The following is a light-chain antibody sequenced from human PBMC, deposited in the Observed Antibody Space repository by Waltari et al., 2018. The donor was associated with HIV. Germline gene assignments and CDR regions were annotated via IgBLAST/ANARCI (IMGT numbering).Light chain of an antibody. CDR2: EGN. V-gene: IGLV2-23*01. Sequence: QSALTQPASVSGSPGQSITISCTGTSSDVGTYSLLSWYQHHPGKAPKLMIYEGNKRPSGVSNRFSGSKSGNTASLTISGLQAEDEADYYCSSYTSFSTVLFGRGTKLTVL. CDR1: SSDVGTYSL. CDR3: SSYTSFSTVL. J-gene: IGLJ2*01.